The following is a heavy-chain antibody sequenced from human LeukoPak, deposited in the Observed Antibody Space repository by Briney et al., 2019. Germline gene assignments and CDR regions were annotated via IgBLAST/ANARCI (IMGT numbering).Heavy chain of an antibody. V-gene: IGHV4-59*08. CDR2: IYYSGST. Sequence: PSETLSLTCTVSGGSISSYYWSWIRQPPGKGLEWIGYIYYSGSTNYNPSLKSRASISVDTSKNHFSLKLSSVTTADTAVYYCARHDPRAAAGTFDSWGQGTLVTVSS. CDR3: ARHDPRAAAGTFDS. CDR1: GGSISSYY. J-gene: IGHJ5*01. D-gene: IGHD6-13*01.